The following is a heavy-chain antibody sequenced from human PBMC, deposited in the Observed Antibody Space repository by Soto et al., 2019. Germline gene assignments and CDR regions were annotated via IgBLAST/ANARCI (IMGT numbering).Heavy chain of an antibody. CDR2: ISGSGGST. CDR1: GFTFSSYA. V-gene: IGHV3-23*01. J-gene: IGHJ4*02. Sequence: GGSLRLSCAASGFTFSSYAMSWVRQAPGKGLEWVSAISGSGGSTYYADSVKGRFTISRDNSKNTLYLQMNSLRAEDTAVYYCAKVPVFGYCSSTNCLIPDWGQGTLVTVSS. D-gene: IGHD2-2*01. CDR3: AKVPVFGYCSSTNCLIPD.